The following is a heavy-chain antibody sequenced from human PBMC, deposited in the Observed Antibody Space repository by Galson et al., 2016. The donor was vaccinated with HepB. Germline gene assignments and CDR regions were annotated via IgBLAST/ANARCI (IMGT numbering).Heavy chain of an antibody. D-gene: IGHD3-22*01. CDR1: GYSFSNYW. J-gene: IGHJ4*02. V-gene: IGHV5-51*01. CDR3: ARQLSNYASFDS. CDR2: IYPGDSET. Sequence: SGAEVKKPGESLKISCKASGYSFSNYWIDWVRQKPGKGLEWMGIIYPGDSETRYSPSFQGQVTISADKSINPAYLQWSSLKASDTAMYYCARQLSNYASFDSWGQGTLVTVTS.